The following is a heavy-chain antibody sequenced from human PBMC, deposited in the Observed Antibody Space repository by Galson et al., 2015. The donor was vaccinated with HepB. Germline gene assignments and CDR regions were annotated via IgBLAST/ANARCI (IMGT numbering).Heavy chain of an antibody. J-gene: IGHJ4*02. CDR1: GFTFSSYA. CDR3: AKDETPIGLWFGELLCFDY. D-gene: IGHD3-10*01. V-gene: IGHV3-23*01. Sequence: SLRLSCAASGFTFSSYAMSWVRQAPGKGLEWVSAISGSGGSTYYADSVKGRFTISRDNSKNTLYLQMNSLRAEDTAVYYCAKDETPIGLWFGELLCFDYWGQGTLVTVSS. CDR2: ISGSGGST.